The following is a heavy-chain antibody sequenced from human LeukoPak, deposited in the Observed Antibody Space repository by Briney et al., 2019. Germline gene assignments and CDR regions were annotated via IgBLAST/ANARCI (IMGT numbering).Heavy chain of an antibody. CDR2: VRFEGGNR. CDR3: AKDKELYNTIIPYYYFMDV. J-gene: IGHJ6*03. CDR1: GFTFRNYG. D-gene: IGHD1-1*01. Sequence: PGGSLRLSCEAPGFTFRNYGMHWVRRAPGKGLGRVAFVRFEGGNRYYADSVKGRFTISRDNSKNTLYLQMSGLRAEDTAAYYCAKDKELYNTIIPYYYFMDVWGKGTTVTVSS. V-gene: IGHV3-30*02.